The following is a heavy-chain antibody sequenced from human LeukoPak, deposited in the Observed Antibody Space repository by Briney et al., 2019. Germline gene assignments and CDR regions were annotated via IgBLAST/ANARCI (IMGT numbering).Heavy chain of an antibody. J-gene: IGHJ3*02. CDR1: GGSISSSSYY. Sequence: PSETLSLTCTVSGGSISSSSYYWGWIRQPPGKGLEWIGSIYYSGSTYYNPSLKSRVTISVDTSKNQFSLKLSSVTAADTAVYYCAREISSDYYGSGSYYNGAIDIWGQGTMVTVSS. V-gene: IGHV4-39*07. CDR2: IYYSGST. CDR3: AREISSDYYGSGSYYNGAIDI. D-gene: IGHD3-10*01.